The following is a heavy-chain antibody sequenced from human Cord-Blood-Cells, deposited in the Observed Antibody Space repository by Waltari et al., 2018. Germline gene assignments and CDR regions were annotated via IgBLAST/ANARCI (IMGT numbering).Heavy chain of an antibody. CDR2: FDPEDGET. Sequence: QVQLVQSGAEVKKPGASVKVSCKVSGYTLTELSMHWVRQAPGKGLEWMGGFDPEDGETIYAQKFQGRVTMTEDTSTDTAYMELSSLRSEDTAVYYCATGDYDFWSGHPMGWFDPWGQGTLVTVSS. V-gene: IGHV1-24*01. CDR3: ATGDYDFWSGHPMGWFDP. J-gene: IGHJ5*02. CDR1: GYTLTELS. D-gene: IGHD3-3*01.